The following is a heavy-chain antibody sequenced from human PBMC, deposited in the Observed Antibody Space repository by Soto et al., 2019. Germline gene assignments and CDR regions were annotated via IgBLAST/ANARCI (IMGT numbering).Heavy chain of an antibody. CDR1: GFTFSNYA. D-gene: IGHD6-13*01. CDR3: AKRPLTAAGLDY. Sequence: EVQLLESGGGLVQPGGSLRLSCAASGFTFSNYAMTWVRQAPGKGLEWVSVITGSGGGTYFVDSVKGRFTISRDNSKNTVYLQMNSLRAEDTAVYYCAKRPLTAAGLDYWGQGTLVTVSS. CDR2: ITGSGGGT. J-gene: IGHJ4*02. V-gene: IGHV3-23*01.